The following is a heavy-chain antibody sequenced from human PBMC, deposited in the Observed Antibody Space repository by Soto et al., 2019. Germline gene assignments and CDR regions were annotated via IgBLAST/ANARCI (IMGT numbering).Heavy chain of an antibody. CDR3: ARTTLNWNFGSMDV. CDR1: GGSFSGYN. D-gene: IGHD1-7*01. J-gene: IGHJ6*04. CDR2: INHSEST. V-gene: IGHV4-34*01. Sequence: QVQLHQWGAGLLKPSETLSLTCAVYGGSFSGYNWSWIRQPPGKGLEWIGEINHSESTNYNPSLKSRVTISVDTSKNRFSLKLSSVTAADTAVYYCARTTLNWNFGSMDVWGNGTRVTVSS.